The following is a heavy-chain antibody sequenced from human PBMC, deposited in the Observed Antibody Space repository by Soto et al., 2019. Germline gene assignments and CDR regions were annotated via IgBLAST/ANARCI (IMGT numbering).Heavy chain of an antibody. J-gene: IGHJ6*02. CDR3: AKVTKRAAAGRYEYYKYGMDV. Sequence: GESLKISCKGSGYSFTSYWISWVRQMPGKGLEWMGRIDPSDSYTNYSPSFQGHVTISADKSISTAYLQWSSLRAEDTALYYCAKVTKRAAAGRYEYYKYGMDVWGQGTTVTVSS. D-gene: IGHD6-13*01. CDR1: GYSFTSYW. CDR2: IDPSDSYT. V-gene: IGHV5-10-1*01.